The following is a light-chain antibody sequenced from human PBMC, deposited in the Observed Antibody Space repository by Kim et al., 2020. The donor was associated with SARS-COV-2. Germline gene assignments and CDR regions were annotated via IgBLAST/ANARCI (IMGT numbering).Light chain of an antibody. CDR3: SSYTSSSTYV. J-gene: IGLJ1*01. CDR2: DVS. V-gene: IGLV2-14*01. Sequence: QSALTQPASVSGSPGQSITISCTGTSSDVGGYNYVSWYQQHPGKAPKLMIYDVSKRPSGVSNRFSGSKSGNTASLTISGLQAEDEADYYCSSYTSSSTYVFGTGPKLTVL. CDR1: SSDVGGYNY.